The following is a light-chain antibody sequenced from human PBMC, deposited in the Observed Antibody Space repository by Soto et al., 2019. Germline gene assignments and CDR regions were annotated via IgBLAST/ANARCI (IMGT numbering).Light chain of an antibody. V-gene: IGKV1-33*01. Sequence: DIQMTQSPSSLSASVGDRVTITCQASQDITNYLNWYQQKPGKAPKLLIYGASNLETGVPSRFSGSGSGADFSFTISSLQPEDIATYYCQQYYNLPLTFGGGPRWIS. CDR2: GAS. CDR1: QDITNY. J-gene: IGKJ4*01. CDR3: QQYYNLPLT.